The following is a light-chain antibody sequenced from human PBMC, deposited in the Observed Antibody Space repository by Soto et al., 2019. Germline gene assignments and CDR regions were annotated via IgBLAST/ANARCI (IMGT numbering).Light chain of an antibody. CDR1: SSNIGAGYD. CDR2: GNS. V-gene: IGLV1-40*01. CDR3: QSYDSSLSGLV. J-gene: IGLJ2*01. Sequence: QLVLTQPPSVSGAPGQRVTISCTGSSSNIGAGYDVHWYQQLPGTAPKLLIYGNSNRPSGVPDRFSGSKSGTSASLAITGLQAEDEADYYCQSYDSSLSGLVFSGGTKLTVL.